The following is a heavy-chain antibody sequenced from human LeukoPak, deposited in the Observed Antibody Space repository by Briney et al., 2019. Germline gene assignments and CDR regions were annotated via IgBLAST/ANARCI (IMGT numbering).Heavy chain of an antibody. Sequence: ASVKVSCKASGYTFTSYGISWVRQAPGQGLEWMGWISAYNGNTNYAQKLQGRVTMTTDTSTSTAYMELRSLRSDDTAVYYCARDEICSGGSCYCHDSWGQGILVTVSS. CDR1: GYTFTSYG. D-gene: IGHD2-15*01. V-gene: IGHV1-18*01. CDR2: ISAYNGNT. CDR3: ARDEICSGGSCYCHDS. J-gene: IGHJ4*02.